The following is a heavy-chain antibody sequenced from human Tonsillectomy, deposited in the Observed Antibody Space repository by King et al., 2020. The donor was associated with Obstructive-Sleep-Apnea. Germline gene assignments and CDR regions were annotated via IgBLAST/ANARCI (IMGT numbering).Heavy chain of an antibody. Sequence: VTLQESGPTLLKPTQTLTLTCTFSGFSFSTPGVGVAWIRQPPGRALEWLALIYWNDDKRYSPSLKSRLTITKDTPKNQVVLTMTNMEPVDTATYYCAHSSWFDPWGQGILVTVSS. CDR3: AHSSWFDP. CDR2: IYWNDDK. CDR1: GFSFSTPGVG. V-gene: IGHV2-5*01. J-gene: IGHJ5*02.